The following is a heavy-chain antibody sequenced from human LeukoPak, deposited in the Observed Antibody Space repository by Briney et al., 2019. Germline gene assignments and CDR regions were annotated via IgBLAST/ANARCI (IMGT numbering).Heavy chain of an antibody. CDR1: GFTFSTYW. D-gene: IGHD6-13*01. J-gene: IGHJ4*02. CDR2: INTGGNST. CDR3: ARELASGD. V-gene: IGHV3-74*01. Sequence: PGGSLRLSCAASGFTFSTYWMHWVRQAPGKGLVWVSQINTGGNSTTYADSVKGRFTVSRDNAKNTLYLQMNSLRAEDTAVYYCARELASGDWGQGTVASLSS.